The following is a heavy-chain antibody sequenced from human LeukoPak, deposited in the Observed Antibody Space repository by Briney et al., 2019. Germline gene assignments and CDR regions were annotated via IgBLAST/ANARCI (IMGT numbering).Heavy chain of an antibody. CDR1: EFTFSSYS. V-gene: IGHV3-21*01. Sequence: GGSLRLSCAGSEFTFSSYSMNWVRQAPGKGLEWVSCISSSSSSIYYADSVKGRFTIARDNAKNSLYLQMNSLRAEDTAVYYCARGGSGNWNAPFDYWGQGTLVTVSS. CDR3: ARGGSGNWNAPFDY. CDR2: ISSSSSSI. J-gene: IGHJ4*02. D-gene: IGHD1-1*01.